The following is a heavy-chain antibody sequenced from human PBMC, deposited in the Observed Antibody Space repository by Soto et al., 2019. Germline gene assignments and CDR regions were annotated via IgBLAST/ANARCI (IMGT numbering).Heavy chain of an antibody. V-gene: IGHV4-39*01. J-gene: IGHJ6*02. CDR3: ARRLYYDSSGFEGGGMDV. Sequence: SETLSLTCTVSGGSNSSSSYHWGWIRPPPGKVLDWIGSIYYSGSTYYNPSLKSRVTISVDTSKNQFSLKLSSVTAADTAVYYCARRLYYDSSGFEGGGMDVWGQGTTVTVSS. CDR1: GGSNSSSSYH. D-gene: IGHD3-22*01. CDR2: IYYSGST.